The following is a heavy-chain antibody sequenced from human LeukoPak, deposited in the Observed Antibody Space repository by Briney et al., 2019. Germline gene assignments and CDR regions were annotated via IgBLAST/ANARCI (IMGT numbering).Heavy chain of an antibody. CDR3: AKAGIVATMNADWFDP. D-gene: IGHD5-12*01. J-gene: IGHJ5*02. CDR2: MNPNSGNT. CDR1: VYTFTSYD. V-gene: IGHV1-8*01. Sequence: ASVTVSFTASVYTFTSYDINWVRQATGQGLEWRGWMNPNSGNTGYAQKFQGRVTMTRDTSISTAYMELSSLRSEDTAVYYCAKAGIVATMNADWFDPWGQGTLVIVSS.